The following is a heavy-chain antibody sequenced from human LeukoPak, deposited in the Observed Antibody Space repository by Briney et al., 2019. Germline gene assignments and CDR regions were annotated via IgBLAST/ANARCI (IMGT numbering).Heavy chain of an antibody. D-gene: IGHD4-11*01. CDR3: ARVGYSNSYDY. CDR2: MNPNSGNA. J-gene: IGHJ4*02. CDR1: GYTFTNFD. Sequence: ASVKVSCKASGYTFTNFDINWVRQATGQGLEWMGWMNPNSGNADSAQKFQGRATITWDTSISTAYMELTSLRSEDTAVYYCARVGYSNSYDYWGQGTLVTVSS. V-gene: IGHV1-8*03.